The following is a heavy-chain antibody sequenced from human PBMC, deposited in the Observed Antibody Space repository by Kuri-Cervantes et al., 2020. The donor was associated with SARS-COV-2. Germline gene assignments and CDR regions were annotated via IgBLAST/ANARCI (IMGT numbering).Heavy chain of an antibody. Sequence: LRLSCTVSGGSISSGGYYWSWIRQHPGKGLEWIGYIYYSGSTYYNPSLQSRVTISVDTSKNQFSLKLSSVTAADTAVYYCARVAWDITTFGVVMKHFDYWGQGTLVTVSS. J-gene: IGHJ4*02. CDR3: ARVAWDITTFGVVMKHFDY. D-gene: IGHD3-3*01. CDR2: IYYSGST. V-gene: IGHV4-30-4*08. CDR1: GGSISSGGYY.